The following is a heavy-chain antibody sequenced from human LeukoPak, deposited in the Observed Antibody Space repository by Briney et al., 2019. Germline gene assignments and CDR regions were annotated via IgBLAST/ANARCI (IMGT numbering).Heavy chain of an antibody. CDR1: GFTFSSYS. V-gene: IGHV3-48*01. D-gene: IGHD4-17*01. CDR2: ISSSSTI. J-gene: IGHJ4*02. Sequence: GSLRLSCAASGFTFSSYSMNWVRQAPGKGLEWVSYISSSSTIYYADSVKGRFTISRDNAKNSLYLQMNSLRAEDTAVYYCAREMSMVTSFDYWGQGTLVTVSS. CDR3: AREMSMVTSFDY.